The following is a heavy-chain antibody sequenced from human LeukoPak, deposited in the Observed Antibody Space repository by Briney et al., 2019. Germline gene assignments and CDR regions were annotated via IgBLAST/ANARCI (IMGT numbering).Heavy chain of an antibody. J-gene: IGHJ4*02. V-gene: IGHV1-46*01. D-gene: IGHD3-16*02. CDR3: ARGPLWGSYRFSLDY. Sequence: ASVKVSCKASGYTFTSYYMHWVRQAPGQGLEWMGIINPSGGSTSYAQKFQGRVTMTRDTSTSTVYMEPSSLRSEDTAVYYCARGPLWGSYRFSLDYWGQGTLVTVSS. CDR1: GYTFTSYY. CDR2: INPSGGST.